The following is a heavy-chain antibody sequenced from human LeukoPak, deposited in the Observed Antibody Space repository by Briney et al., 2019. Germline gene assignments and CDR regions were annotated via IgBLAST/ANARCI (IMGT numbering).Heavy chain of an antibody. CDR1: GFTFSSYA. V-gene: IGHV3-33*08. CDR2: IWYDGSNK. D-gene: IGHD1-26*01. J-gene: IGHJ6*02. Sequence: GGSLRLSCAASGFTFSSYAMSWVRQAPGKGLEWVAVIWYDGSNKYYADSVKGRFTISRDNSKNTLYLQMNSLRAEDTAVYYCARVGLLDYYYGMDVWGQGTTVTVSS. CDR3: ARVGLLDYYYGMDV.